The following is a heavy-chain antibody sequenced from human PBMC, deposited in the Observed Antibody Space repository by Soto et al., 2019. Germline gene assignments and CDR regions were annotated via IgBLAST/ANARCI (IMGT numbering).Heavy chain of an antibody. CDR3: AKGRVLSYFGSGPDV. V-gene: IGHV3-11*04. CDR1: GFTFSDYY. Sequence: QVQLVESGGGLVKPGGSLRLSCAASGFTFSDYYMNWIRQAPGKGLEWVSYITSSGSTIYYADSVKGRFTISRDNSKNTRYLQMNSLRAEDTAVYYCAKGRVLSYFGSGPDVWGEGTTVTVSS. J-gene: IGHJ6*04. CDR2: ITSSGSTI. D-gene: IGHD3-10*01.